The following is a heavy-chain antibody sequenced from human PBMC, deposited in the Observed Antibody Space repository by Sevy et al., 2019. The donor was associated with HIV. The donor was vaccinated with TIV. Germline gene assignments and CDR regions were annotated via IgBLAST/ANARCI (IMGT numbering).Heavy chain of an antibody. J-gene: IGHJ5*02. Sequence: SETLSLTCAVYGGSFSGYYWSWIRQPPGKGLEWIGEINHSGSTNYNPSLKSRVTISVDTSKNQFSLKLSSVTAAGTAVYYCARGRLLWFGEVPWFDPWGQGTLVTVSS. CDR3: ARGRLLWFGEVPWFDP. V-gene: IGHV4-34*01. CDR2: INHSGST. CDR1: GGSFSGYY. D-gene: IGHD3-10*01.